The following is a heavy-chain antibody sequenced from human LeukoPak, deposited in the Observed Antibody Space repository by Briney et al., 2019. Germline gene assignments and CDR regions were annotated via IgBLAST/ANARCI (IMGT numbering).Heavy chain of an antibody. J-gene: IGHJ6*03. Sequence: GGSLRLSCVASGFTFSDYYMNWVRQAPGKGLEWVSYMSSGGSTISYADSVKGRFTISRDNAKNSLYLQMNSLRAEDTAVYYCARDRRGYSGYEYYYYMDVWGEGTTVTVSS. CDR3: ARDRRGYSGYEYYYYMDV. CDR1: GFTFSDYY. V-gene: IGHV3-11*04. D-gene: IGHD5-12*01. CDR2: MSSGGSTI.